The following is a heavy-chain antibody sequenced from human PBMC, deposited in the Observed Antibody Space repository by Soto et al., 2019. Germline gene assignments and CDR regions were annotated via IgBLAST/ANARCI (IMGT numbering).Heavy chain of an antibody. Sequence: ASVKVSCKASGVTFSSYAISWVRQAPGQGLEWMGWIIPIFGTANYGQKFQGRVTVTADESTSTAYMELSSLRSEDTAVYYCARDPLMGYSGYDRLGNYYGMDVWGQGTTVTVSS. V-gene: IGHV1-69*13. CDR2: IIPIFGTA. J-gene: IGHJ6*02. CDR3: ARDPLMGYSGYDRLGNYYGMDV. CDR1: GVTFSSYA. D-gene: IGHD5-12*01.